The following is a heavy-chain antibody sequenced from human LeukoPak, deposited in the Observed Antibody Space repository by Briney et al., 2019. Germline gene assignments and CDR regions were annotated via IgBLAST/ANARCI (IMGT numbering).Heavy chain of an antibody. Sequence: PGGSLRLSCVASGFIFRNYALHWVRQAPGKGLEWVAVISYNGNNKYNADSVKGRFTISRDNSKNTVYLQMNSLRAEDTAAYYCARDFGGKSADYYFDYWGQGTLVTVSS. CDR3: ARDFGGKSADYYFDY. CDR1: GFIFRNYA. J-gene: IGHJ4*02. D-gene: IGHD4-23*01. CDR2: ISYNGNNK. V-gene: IGHV3-30-3*01.